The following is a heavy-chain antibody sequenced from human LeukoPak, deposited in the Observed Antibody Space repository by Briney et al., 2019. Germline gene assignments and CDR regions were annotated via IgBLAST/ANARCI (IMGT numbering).Heavy chain of an antibody. J-gene: IGHJ4*02. V-gene: IGHV3-74*03. Sequence: GGSLRLSCAASEFTFSNYWMHWVRQAPGMGLVWVSRISSDGSNIMYADSVKGRFTISRDNAKNTLYLQMNSLRAEDTAVYYCATSRSFDYWGQGTLVTVSS. CDR1: EFTFSNYW. D-gene: IGHD4-11*01. CDR3: ATSRSFDY. CDR2: ISSDGSNI.